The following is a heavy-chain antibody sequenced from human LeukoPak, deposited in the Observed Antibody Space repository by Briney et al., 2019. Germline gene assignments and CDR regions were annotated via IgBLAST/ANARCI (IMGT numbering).Heavy chain of an antibody. CDR2: IYASGTT. V-gene: IGHV4-4*08. D-gene: IGHD3-10*01. CDR1: GGSISSNC. CDR3: GGRGF. Sequence: SETLSLTCTVSGGSISSNCWSWIRQPPGKGLEWIGCIYASGTTNYNPSLRGRLTISVDTSNGQFSLTVTSVTAADTAVYYCGGRGFWGQGTLVTVSS. J-gene: IGHJ4*02.